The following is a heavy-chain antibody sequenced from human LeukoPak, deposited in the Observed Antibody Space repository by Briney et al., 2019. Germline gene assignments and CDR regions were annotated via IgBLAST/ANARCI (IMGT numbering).Heavy chain of an antibody. J-gene: IGHJ4*02. D-gene: IGHD2-15*01. Sequence: ASVKVSCKASGYTFTSNYIHWVRQAPGQGLEWMGWINTNTGNPTYAQGFTGRFVFSLDTSVSTAYLQISSLKAEDTAMYYCARGGYPYLSTWYSDYWGQGTLVTVSS. V-gene: IGHV7-4-1*02. CDR1: GYTFTSNY. CDR3: ARGGYPYLSTWYSDY. CDR2: INTNTGNP.